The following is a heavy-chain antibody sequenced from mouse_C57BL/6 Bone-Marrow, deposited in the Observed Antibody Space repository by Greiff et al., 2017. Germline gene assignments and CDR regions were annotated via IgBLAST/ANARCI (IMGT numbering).Heavy chain of an antibody. V-gene: IGHV5-4*03. Sequence: EVKLVESGGGLVKPGGSLKLSCAASGFTFSSYAMSWVRQTPEKRLEWVATISDGGSYTYYPDNVKGRFTISRDNAKNNLYLQMSHLKSEDTAMYYCARGPLYDWGQGTTLTVSS. D-gene: IGHD2-12*01. CDR2: ISDGGSYT. CDR1: GFTFSSYA. CDR3: ARGPLYD. J-gene: IGHJ2*01.